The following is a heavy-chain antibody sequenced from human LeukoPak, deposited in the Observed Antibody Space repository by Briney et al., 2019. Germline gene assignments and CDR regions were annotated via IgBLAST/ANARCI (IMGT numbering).Heavy chain of an antibody. D-gene: IGHD4-17*01. CDR2: INPNSGGT. CDR1: GYTFTDYY. J-gene: IGHJ4*02. CDR3: AREWSYGDYYDC. V-gene: IGHV1-2*06. Sequence: ASVKVSCKASGYTFTDYYMHWVRQAPGQGLEWMGRINPNSGGTNYAQKFQGRVTMTRDTSITTAYMELSRLRSDDTAVYYCAREWSYGDYYDCWGQGTLVTVSS.